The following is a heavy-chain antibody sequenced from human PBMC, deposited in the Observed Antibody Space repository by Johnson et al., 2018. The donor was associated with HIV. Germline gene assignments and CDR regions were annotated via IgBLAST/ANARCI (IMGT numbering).Heavy chain of an antibody. CDR2: ISSDGSNK. V-gene: IGHV3-30-3*02. Sequence: QMQLVESGGGLKQPGGSLRLSCASSGFSFSTYGMHWVRQAPGKGLEWVAVISSDGSNKYYADSVKGRFPISRDNSKNTLYLEMNSLKTEDTALYYCAKDKRDYGGPPGADAFDFWGQGTMVTVSA. D-gene: IGHD4/OR15-4a*01. CDR3: AKDKRDYGGPPGADAFDF. J-gene: IGHJ3*01. CDR1: GFSFSTYG.